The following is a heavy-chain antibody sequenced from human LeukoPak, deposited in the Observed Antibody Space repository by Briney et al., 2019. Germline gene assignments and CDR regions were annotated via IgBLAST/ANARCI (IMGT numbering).Heavy chain of an antibody. D-gene: IGHD2-21*02. CDR2: ISTTGHTI. J-gene: IGHJ4*02. V-gene: IGHV3-11*01. Sequence: GGSLRLSCAASGFTFSDYYMTWIRQAPGKGLEWISYISTTGHTIYYADSVEGRFTISRDNAKNSLFLQMNSLGVEDTAVYYCARTIVVVTAIDYFDYWGQGILVSVSS. CDR3: ARTIVVVTAIDYFDY. CDR1: GFTFSDYY.